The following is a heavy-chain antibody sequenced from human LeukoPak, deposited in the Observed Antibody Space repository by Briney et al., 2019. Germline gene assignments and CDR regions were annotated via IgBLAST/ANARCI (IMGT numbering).Heavy chain of an antibody. J-gene: IGHJ4*02. CDR2: INPNSGVT. Sequence: ASVKVSCKASGYTFTGYYMHWGRQSPGQGLEWMGWINPNSGVTNYAQKFQGRVTMTRDTSISTAYMELSRLRSDDTAVYYCARDYVAGTTDYWGQGTLVSVSS. CDR1: GYTFTGYY. V-gene: IGHV1-2*02. CDR3: ARDYVAGTTDY. D-gene: IGHD6-19*01.